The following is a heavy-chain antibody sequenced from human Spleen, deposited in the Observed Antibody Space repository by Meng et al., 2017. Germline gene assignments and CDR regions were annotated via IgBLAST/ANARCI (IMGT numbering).Heavy chain of an antibody. J-gene: IGHJ3*02. D-gene: IGHD3-22*01. CDR2: IKSKTDGETA. Sequence: GESLKISCAASGFTFSSYEMNWVRQAPGKGLEWVGRIKSKTDGETADYAAPVKGRFTISRDDSKNTLYLQMNSLKTEDTAVYYCTTDLWPLVHRLPMIVEDDAFDIWGQGTMVTVSS. CDR1: GFTFSSYE. V-gene: IGHV3-15*01. CDR3: TTDLWPLVHRLPMIVEDDAFDI.